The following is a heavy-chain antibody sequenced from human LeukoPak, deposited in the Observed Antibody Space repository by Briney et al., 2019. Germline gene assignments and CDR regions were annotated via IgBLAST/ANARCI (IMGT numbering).Heavy chain of an antibody. J-gene: IGHJ4*02. V-gene: IGHV3-21*01. CDR1: GFTFSGYS. Sequence: GRSLRLSCAASGFTFSGYSMNWVRQAPGKGLEWVSSISSSSSYIYYADSVKGRFTISRDNAKNSLYLQMNSLRAEDTAVYYCAREGDVLMVYADYWSQGTLVTVSS. D-gene: IGHD2-8*01. CDR2: ISSSSSYI. CDR3: AREGDVLMVYADY.